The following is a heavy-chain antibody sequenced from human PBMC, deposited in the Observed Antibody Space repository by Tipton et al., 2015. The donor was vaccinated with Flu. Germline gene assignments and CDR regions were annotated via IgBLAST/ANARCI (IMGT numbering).Heavy chain of an antibody. V-gene: IGHV3-7*01. J-gene: IGHJ4*02. Sequence: SGFTFSTYGMHWVRQAPGKGLEWVANMKQDGSEKYYVDSVKGRFTIFRDNAKNSLYLQMNSLRAEDTAVYYCVSRIGAAPGNYWGQGTLVTVSS. CDR1: GFTFSTYG. CDR2: MKQDGSEK. D-gene: IGHD6-25*01. CDR3: VSRIGAAPGNY.